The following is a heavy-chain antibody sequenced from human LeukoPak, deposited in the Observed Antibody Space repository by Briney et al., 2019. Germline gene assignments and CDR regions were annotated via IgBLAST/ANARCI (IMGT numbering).Heavy chain of an antibody. CDR1: GFTFS. J-gene: IGHJ5*02. D-gene: IGHD7-27*01. CDR2: IRHDGTDQ. Sequence: GGSLRLSCVGSGFTFSVHWVRQVPGKGLEWLTFIRHDGTDQHYADSVRGRFTISRDNSKNTVYLQMNSLRPEDSALYYCAKDGNWASVSWGQGTLVTVSS. CDR3: AKDGNWASVS. V-gene: IGHV3-30*02.